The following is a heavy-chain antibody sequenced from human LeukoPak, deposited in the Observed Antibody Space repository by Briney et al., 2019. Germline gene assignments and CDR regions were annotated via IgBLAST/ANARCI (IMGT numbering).Heavy chain of an antibody. D-gene: IGHD2-15*01. CDR1: GGSISNYY. J-gene: IGHJ4*02. Sequence: SETLSLTCTVSGGSISNYYWSWIRQPPGKGLEWIGYIYYSGSTNYNPSLKSRVTISVDTSKNQFSLNLSSVTAADTAVYYCAREYSHWGQGTLVTVSS. V-gene: IGHV4-59*12. CDR3: AREYSH. CDR2: IYYSGST.